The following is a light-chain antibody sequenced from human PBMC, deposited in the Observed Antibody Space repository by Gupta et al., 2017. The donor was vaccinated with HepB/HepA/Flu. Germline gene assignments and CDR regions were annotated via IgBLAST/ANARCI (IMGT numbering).Light chain of an antibody. J-gene: IGLJ2*01. CDR1: GTDV. CDR2: DVS. CDR3: SSYTTTDTPVV. Sequence: SALTQPDSVSGSPGQSITISCTGAGTDVVSWYQEHPGKAPKLIIYDVSSRPSGVFNRFSGSKSGNTASLTISGLQAEDEADYYCSSYTTTDTPVVFGTGTKLTVL. V-gene: IGLV2-14*03.